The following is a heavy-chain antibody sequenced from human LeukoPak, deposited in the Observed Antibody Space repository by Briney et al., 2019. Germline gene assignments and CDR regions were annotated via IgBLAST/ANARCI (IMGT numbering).Heavy chain of an antibody. Sequence: GGSLRLSCAASGFTFSSYSMNWVRQAPGKGLEWVSSISSSSSYIYYADSVKGRFTISRDNAKNSLYLQMNSLRAEDTAVYYCARDTIFGGVIARYFDLWGRGTLVTVSS. CDR2: ISSSSSYI. CDR1: GFTFSSYS. J-gene: IGHJ2*01. V-gene: IGHV3-21*01. CDR3: ARDTIFGGVIARYFDL. D-gene: IGHD3-16*02.